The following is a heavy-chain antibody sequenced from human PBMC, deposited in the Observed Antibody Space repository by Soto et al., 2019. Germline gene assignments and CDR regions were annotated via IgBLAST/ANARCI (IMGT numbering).Heavy chain of an antibody. D-gene: IGHD3-3*01. Sequence: QVQLAQSGAEVKKPGSSVRVSCPTSRGTFNTSPISWMRQAPGQGLEWLGDILPVFGMVNYAQQFQERPNLTADESTTSVCTEVSRLTPEDTAVYLCATPHLRGRHYDFRSPPTASLYHYGLGVWGQGTTVIVSS. V-gene: IGHV1-69*01. J-gene: IGHJ6*02. CDR1: RGTFNTSP. CDR3: ATPHLRGRHYDFRSPPTASLYHYGLGV. CDR2: ILPVFGMV.